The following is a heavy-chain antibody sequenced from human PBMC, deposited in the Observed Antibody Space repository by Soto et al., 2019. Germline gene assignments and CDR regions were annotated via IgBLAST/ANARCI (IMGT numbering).Heavy chain of an antibody. Sequence: QVRLHESGPGLVKPSETLSLTCTVSTDSFNDYYWSWIRQPPGKGLEWIGSIYHTGNTNYNPSLESRVSISFDTSKIQFSLSRSSVTAADTAVYYCSRDVGIHDAFHIWGQGTLVTVSS. D-gene: IGHD5-18*01. J-gene: IGHJ3*02. V-gene: IGHV4-59*13. CDR1: TDSFNDYY. CDR2: IYHTGNT. CDR3: SRDVGIHDAFHI.